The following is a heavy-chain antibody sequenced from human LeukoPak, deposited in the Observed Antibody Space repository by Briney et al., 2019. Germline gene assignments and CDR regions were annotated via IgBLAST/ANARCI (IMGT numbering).Heavy chain of an antibody. D-gene: IGHD3-3*01. CDR2: ISGSGGST. J-gene: IGHJ4*02. V-gene: IGHV3-23*01. CDR1: GFTFSSCA. CDR3: AKSRRYYDSYFDY. Sequence: PGGSLRLSCAASGFTFSSCAMNWDRQAPGKGLEWLSTISGSGGSTYYADSVKGRFTISRDNSKNTLYLHMNSLRAEDTAVYYCAKSRRYYDSYFDYWGQGTLVTVSS.